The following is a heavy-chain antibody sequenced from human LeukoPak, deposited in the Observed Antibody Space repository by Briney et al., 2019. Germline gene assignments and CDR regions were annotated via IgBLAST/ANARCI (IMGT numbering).Heavy chain of an antibody. D-gene: IGHD3-22*01. V-gene: IGHV3-48*03. CDR1: GFSFSSYE. CDR3: ARDRKYYDSSGYYYQSGKAYY. J-gene: IGHJ4*02. Sequence: GGSLRLSCAASGFSFSSYEMNLARQAPGKGLEWVSYISSSGSTIYYADSVKGRFTISRDNAKNSLYLQMNSLRAEDTAVYYCARDRKYYDSSGYYYQSGKAYYWGQGTLVTVSS. CDR2: ISSSGSTI.